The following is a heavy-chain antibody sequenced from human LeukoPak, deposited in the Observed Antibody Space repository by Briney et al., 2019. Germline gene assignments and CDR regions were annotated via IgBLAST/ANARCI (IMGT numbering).Heavy chain of an antibody. J-gene: IGHJ4*02. CDR2: INQDGSEK. CDR1: GFTFSSYA. D-gene: IGHD6-13*01. CDR3: ARDGFVGAADY. V-gene: IGHV3-7*01. Sequence: GRSLRLSCAASGFTFSSYAMHWVRQAPGKGLEWVANINQDGSEKHYVDSVKGRFTISRDNAKNSLFLQKNSLRVEDTAVFYCARDGFVGAADYWGQGTLVTVSS.